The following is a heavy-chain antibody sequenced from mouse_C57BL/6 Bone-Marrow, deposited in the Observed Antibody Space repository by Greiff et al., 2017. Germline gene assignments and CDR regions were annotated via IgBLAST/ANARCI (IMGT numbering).Heavy chain of an antibody. J-gene: IGHJ2*01. CDR3: ATTYDYGAIGY. Sequence: VQLQQSGPELVKPGASVKISCKASGYSFTGYYMNWVKQSPEKSLEWIGEINPSTGGTTYNQKFKAKATLTVDKSSSTAYMQLKRLTSEDSAVYNCATTYDYGAIGYRGENTTLSLSS. CDR1: GYSFTGYY. D-gene: IGHD2-4*01. V-gene: IGHV1-42*01. CDR2: INPSTGGT.